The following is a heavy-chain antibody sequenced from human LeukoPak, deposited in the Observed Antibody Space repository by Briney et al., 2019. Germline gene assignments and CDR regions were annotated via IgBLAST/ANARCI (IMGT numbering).Heavy chain of an antibody. J-gene: IGHJ5*02. CDR1: GFTFSSYG. D-gene: IGHD4-17*01. V-gene: IGHV3-30*02. CDR3: VKGGTTVTTYDFWWFDP. Sequence: PGGSLRLSFAASGFTFSSYGMHWVRQAPGKGLEWVAFIRYDGSNKYYADSVKGRFTISRDNSKNTLYLQMNSLRAEDTAVYYCVKGGTTVTTYDFWWFDPWGQGTLVTVSS. CDR2: IRYDGSNK.